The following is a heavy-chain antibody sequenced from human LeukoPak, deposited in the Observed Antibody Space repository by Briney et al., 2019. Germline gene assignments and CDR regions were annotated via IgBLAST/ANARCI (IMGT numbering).Heavy chain of an antibody. CDR3: AKVCSSGWYSPSD. CDR2: ISGSGGST. J-gene: IGHJ4*02. Sequence: PGGSLRLSCAASGFTLSSYAMSWVRQAPGKGLEWVSAISGSGGSTYYADSVKGRFTISRDNSKNTLYLQMNSLRAEDTAVYYCAKVCSSGWYSPSDWGQGTLVTVSS. D-gene: IGHD6-19*01. CDR1: GFTLSSYA. V-gene: IGHV3-23*01.